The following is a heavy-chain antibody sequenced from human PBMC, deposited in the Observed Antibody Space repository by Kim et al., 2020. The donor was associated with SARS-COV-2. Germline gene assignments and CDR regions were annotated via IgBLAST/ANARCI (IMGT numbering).Heavy chain of an antibody. Sequence: ASVKVSCKASGYTFASYDINWVRQATGQGLEWMGWMNPNSGDTGLVQKFQGRVTMTRDTSIITAYMDLSSLRSDDTAVYFCARGYYIEDWCTGTTATVSS. V-gene: IGHV1-8*02. CDR2: MNPNSGDT. CDR3: ARGYYIED. CDR1: GYTFASYD. J-gene: IGHJ6*03.